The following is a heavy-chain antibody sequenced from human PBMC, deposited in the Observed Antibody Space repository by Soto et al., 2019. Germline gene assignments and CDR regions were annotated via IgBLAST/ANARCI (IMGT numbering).Heavy chain of an antibody. J-gene: IGHJ3*02. Sequence: QVQLVESGGGVVQPGRSLRLSCAASGFTFSSYGMHWVRQAPGKGLEWVAVISYDGSNKYYADSVKGRFTISRDNSKNTLYLQMNSRRAEDTAVYYCAKGRMTTVTNDAFDIWGQGTMVTVSS. CDR3: AKGRMTTVTNDAFDI. CDR2: ISYDGSNK. D-gene: IGHD4-17*01. V-gene: IGHV3-30*18. CDR1: GFTFSSYG.